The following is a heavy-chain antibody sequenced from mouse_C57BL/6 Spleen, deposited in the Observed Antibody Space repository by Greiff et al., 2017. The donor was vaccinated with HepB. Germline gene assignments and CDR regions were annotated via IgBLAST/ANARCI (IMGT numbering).Heavy chain of an antibody. CDR2: INPSSGYT. V-gene: IGHV1-4*01. D-gene: IGHD2-3*01. J-gene: IGHJ4*01. CDR3: ARSDDYDAMDY. Sequence: QVHVKQSGAELARPGASVKMSCKASGYTFTSYTMHWVKQRPGQGLEWIGYINPSSGYTKYNQKFKDKATLTADKSSSTAYMQLSSLTSEDSAVYYCARSDDYDAMDYWGQGTSVTVSS. CDR1: GYTFTSYT.